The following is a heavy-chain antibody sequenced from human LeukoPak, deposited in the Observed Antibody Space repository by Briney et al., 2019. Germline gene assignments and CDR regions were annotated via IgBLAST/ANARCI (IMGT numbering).Heavy chain of an antibody. CDR3: ARAGYYRFDY. Sequence: GGSLRLSCAAPGFTFSDYYMSWIRQAPGKGLEWVSYISSSGSTIYYADSVQGRFTISRDNAKSTLYLQMNSLGAEDTAVYYCARAGYYRFDYWGQGTQVTVSS. J-gene: IGHJ4*02. CDR1: GFTFSDYY. CDR2: ISSSGSTI. V-gene: IGHV3-11*04. D-gene: IGHD4-11*01.